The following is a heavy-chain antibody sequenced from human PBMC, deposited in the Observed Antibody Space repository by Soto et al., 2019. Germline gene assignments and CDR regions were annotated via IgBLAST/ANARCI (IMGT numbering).Heavy chain of an antibody. CDR3: ARTYYDFPMDV. V-gene: IGHV3-33*01. CDR2: IWYDGSNK. Sequence: PGGSLRLSCAASGFIFSSYGMHWVRQAPGKGLEWVAVIWYDGSNKYYADSVKGRFTISRDNSKNTLYLQMNSLRAEDTAVYYCARTYYDFPMDVWGQGTKVTVS. D-gene: IGHD3-3*01. J-gene: IGHJ6*02. CDR1: GFIFSSYG.